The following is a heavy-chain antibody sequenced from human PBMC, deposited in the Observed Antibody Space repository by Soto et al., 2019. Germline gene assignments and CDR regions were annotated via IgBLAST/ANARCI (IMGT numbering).Heavy chain of an antibody. Sequence: GGSLRLSCAASGFTFSSYSMNWVRQAPGKGLEWVSSISSSSSYIYYADSVKGRFTISRDNAKNSLYLQMNSLRAEDTAVYYCAREGKYCSSPSCQHHMDVWGKATTVTVSS. CDR3: AREGKYCSSPSCQHHMDV. J-gene: IGHJ6*03. CDR2: ISSSSSYI. D-gene: IGHD2-2*01. V-gene: IGHV3-21*01. CDR1: GFTFSSYS.